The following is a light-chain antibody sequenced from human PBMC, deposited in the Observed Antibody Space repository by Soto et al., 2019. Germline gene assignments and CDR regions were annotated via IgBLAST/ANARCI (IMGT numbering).Light chain of an antibody. CDR3: AAWDDSLNYV. V-gene: IGLV1-44*01. Sequence: QSVLTQPPSASGTPGQRVTISCSGSSSNIGSNTVNWYQQLPRTAPKLLIYSNNQRPSGVPDRFSGSKSGTSASLAISGLQSEDEADYYCAAWDDSLNYVFGTGTKLTVL. J-gene: IGLJ1*01. CDR2: SNN. CDR1: SSNIGSNT.